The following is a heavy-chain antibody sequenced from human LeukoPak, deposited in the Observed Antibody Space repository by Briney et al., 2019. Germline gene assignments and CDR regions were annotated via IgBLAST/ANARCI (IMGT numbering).Heavy chain of an antibody. J-gene: IGHJ6*04. Sequence: GASVKVSCKASGGTFSSYAISWVRQAPGQGLEWMGGIIPIFGTANYAQKFQGRVTITADGSTSTAYMELSSLRSEDTAVYYCARDRLDYGDYETCLDVWGKGTTVTVSS. CDR1: GGTFSSYA. CDR2: IIPIFGTA. V-gene: IGHV1-69*13. D-gene: IGHD4-17*01. CDR3: ARDRLDYGDYETCLDV.